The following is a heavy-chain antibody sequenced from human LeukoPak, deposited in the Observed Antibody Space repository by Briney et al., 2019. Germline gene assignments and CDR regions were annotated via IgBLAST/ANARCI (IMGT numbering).Heavy chain of an antibody. Sequence: GGSLRLSCAASGFTFSSYFMNWVRQAPRQGLEWVANIKPDGTATHYVDSVKGRFTISRDNAKDSLFLQMTSLRAEDTALYYCARGLDYSFDSWGQGTLVTVSS. CDR3: ARGLDYSFDS. CDR1: GFTFSSYF. D-gene: IGHD3-9*01. J-gene: IGHJ4*02. V-gene: IGHV3-7*01. CDR2: IKPDGTAT.